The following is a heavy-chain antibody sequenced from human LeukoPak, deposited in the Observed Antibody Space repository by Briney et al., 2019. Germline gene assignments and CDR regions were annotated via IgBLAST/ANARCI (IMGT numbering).Heavy chain of an antibody. CDR2: IYPGDSDT. CDR3: ARRNVQLERDAFDI. V-gene: IGHV5-51*01. D-gene: IGHD1-1*01. J-gene: IGHJ3*02. CDR1: GYNFSNYW. Sequence: GESLKISCKGSGYNFSNYWIGWVRQMPGRGLEWMGIIYPGDSDTRYSPSFQGQVTISADKSISTAYLQWSSLKASDTAMYYCARRNVQLERDAFDIWGQGTMVTVSS.